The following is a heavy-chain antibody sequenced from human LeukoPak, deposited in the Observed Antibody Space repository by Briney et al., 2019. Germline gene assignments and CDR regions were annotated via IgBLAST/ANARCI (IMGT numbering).Heavy chain of an antibody. CDR2: INHSGST. V-gene: IGHV4-34*01. J-gene: IGHJ4*02. CDR3: ARGVAVAGTFDY. Sequence: SETLSLTCAVYGGSFSGYYWSWIRQPPGKGLEWIGEINHSGSTNYNPSLKSRVTISVDTSKNQFSLKLSSVTAADTAVYYCARGVAVAGTFDYWGQGTLVTVSS. D-gene: IGHD6-19*01. CDR1: GGSFSGYY.